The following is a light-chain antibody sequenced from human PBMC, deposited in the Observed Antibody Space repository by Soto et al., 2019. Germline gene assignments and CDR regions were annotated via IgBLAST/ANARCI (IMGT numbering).Light chain of an antibody. Sequence: QSALTQPRSVSASPGQSVTISCTGTSSNVGGYNYVSWYQQNPGKAPKLMIYDVNKRPSGVPDRFSGSKSGNAASLTISGLQAEDEADYYCSSYAANNILVFGGGTKVTVL. J-gene: IGLJ2*01. CDR2: DVN. CDR1: SSNVGGYNY. V-gene: IGLV2-11*01. CDR3: SSYAANNILV.